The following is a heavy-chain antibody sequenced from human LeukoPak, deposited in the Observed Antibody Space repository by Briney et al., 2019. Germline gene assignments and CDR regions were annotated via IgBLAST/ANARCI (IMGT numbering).Heavy chain of an antibody. J-gene: IGHJ5*02. CDR2: INHSGST. CDR3: ARGGYCSSTSCYKHHEGFNWFDP. D-gene: IGHD2-2*02. V-gene: IGHV4-34*01. Sequence: PSETLSLTCAVYGGSFSGYYWSWISQPPGKGLEWIREINHSGSTNYNPSLKSRVTISVDTSKNQFSLKLSSVTAADTAVYYCARGGYCSSTSCYKHHEGFNWFDPWGQGTLVTVSS. CDR1: GGSFSGYY.